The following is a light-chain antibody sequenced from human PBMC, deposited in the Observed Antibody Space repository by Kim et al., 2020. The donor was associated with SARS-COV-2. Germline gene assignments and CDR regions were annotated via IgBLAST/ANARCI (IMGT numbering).Light chain of an antibody. V-gene: IGKV3-15*01. CDR3: QQYSSGPLS. CDR1: QSLGTI. J-gene: IGKJ4*01. CDR2: DAS. Sequence: SGAPGERATLSCRASQSLGTILAWYQQKPGQAPRLLVYDASTRATGIPARFSGSGSGTEFTLTISSLQSEDSAVYFCQQYSSGPLSFGGGTKLEI.